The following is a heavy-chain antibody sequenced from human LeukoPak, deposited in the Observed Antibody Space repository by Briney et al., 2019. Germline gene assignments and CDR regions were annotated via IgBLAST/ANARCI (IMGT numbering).Heavy chain of an antibody. V-gene: IGHV3-23*01. CDR3: AKFMGYCSGGSCYSMDV. D-gene: IGHD2-15*01. CDR1: GFTFSSYA. CDR2: MTGSGGGT. Sequence: GGSLRLSCAASGFTFSSYAMSWVRQAPGKGLEWVSAMTGSGGGTYYADSVKGRFTISRDKSKNMVYLQMNSLRAEDTAVYYCAKFMGYCSGGSCYSMDVWGQGTLVTVSS. J-gene: IGHJ4*02.